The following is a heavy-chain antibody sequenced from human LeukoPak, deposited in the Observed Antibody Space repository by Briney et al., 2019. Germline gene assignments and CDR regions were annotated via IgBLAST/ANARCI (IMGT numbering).Heavy chain of an antibody. J-gene: IGHJ6*03. D-gene: IGHD6-19*01. CDR1: GYTFTSYY. V-gene: IGHV1-46*03. Sequence: ASVKVSCKASGYTFTSYYMHWVRQAPGQGLEWMGIIHPSGGSTSYAQKFQGRVTMTRDTSTSTVYMELSSLRSEDTAVYYCARGGYSSGWYEGGVDYYYYMDVWGKGTTVTVSS. CDR3: ARGGYSSGWYEGGVDYYYYMDV. CDR2: IHPSGGST.